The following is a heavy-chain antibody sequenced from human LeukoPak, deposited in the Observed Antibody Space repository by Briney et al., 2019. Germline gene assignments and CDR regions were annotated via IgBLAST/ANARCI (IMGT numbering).Heavy chain of an antibody. J-gene: IGHJ4*02. CDR1: GFTFDDYA. D-gene: IGHD3-22*01. Sequence: GGSLRLSCAASGFTFDDYAMHWVRQAPGKGLGWVSGISWNSGSIGYADSVKGRFTISRDNAKNSLYLQMNSLRAEDTALYYCAKDNGYDSSYIDYWGQGTLVTVSS. CDR2: ISWNSGSI. V-gene: IGHV3-9*01. CDR3: AKDNGYDSSYIDY.